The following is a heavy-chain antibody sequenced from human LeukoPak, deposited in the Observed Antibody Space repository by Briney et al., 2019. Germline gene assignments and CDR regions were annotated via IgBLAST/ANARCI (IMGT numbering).Heavy chain of an antibody. D-gene: IGHD2-2*01. Sequence: GGSLRLSCAASGFTFSSYWMHWVRQAPGKGLVWVSRINSDGSSTSYADSVKGRFTISRDNAKNSLYLQMNSLRAEDTAVYYCASTVVVVEGGIDYWGQGTLVTVSS. J-gene: IGHJ4*02. CDR3: ASTVVVVEGGIDY. V-gene: IGHV3-74*01. CDR2: INSDGSST. CDR1: GFTFSSYW.